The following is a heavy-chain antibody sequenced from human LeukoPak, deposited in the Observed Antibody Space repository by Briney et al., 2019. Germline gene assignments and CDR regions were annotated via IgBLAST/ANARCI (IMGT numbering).Heavy chain of an antibody. CDR2: INHSGST. Sequence: PSETLSLTCAVYGGSFSGYYWSWIRQPPGKGLEWIGEINHSGSTNYNPSLKSRVTISVDTSKNRFSLKLSSVTAADTAVYYCARGSAAAGTGYWGQGTLVTVSS. D-gene: IGHD6-13*01. CDR1: GGSFSGYY. CDR3: ARGSAAAGTGY. V-gene: IGHV4-34*01. J-gene: IGHJ4*02.